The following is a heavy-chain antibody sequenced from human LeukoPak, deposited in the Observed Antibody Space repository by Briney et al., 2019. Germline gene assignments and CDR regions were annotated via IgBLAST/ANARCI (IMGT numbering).Heavy chain of an antibody. D-gene: IGHD4-17*01. V-gene: IGHV4-61*01. CDR2: IHYSGST. Sequence: SETLSLTCTVSGGAVSSGSYYWSWIRQPPGQGLEWIGYIHYSGSTKYNPSLKSRVTMSVDTSKNQFSLKVTSVTAADTAIYYCTRTNYGDYNWFDAWGQGTLVTVSS. J-gene: IGHJ5*02. CDR3: TRTNYGDYNWFDA. CDR1: GGAVSSGSYY.